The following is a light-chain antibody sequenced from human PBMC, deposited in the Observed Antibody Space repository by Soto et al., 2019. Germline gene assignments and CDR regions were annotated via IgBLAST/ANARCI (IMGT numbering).Light chain of an antibody. CDR2: DAS. J-gene: IGKJ2*01. CDR1: QDISTS. Sequence: DIQLTQSPSSLSASIGDSVTITCQAIQDISTSLNWYHRRPGKAPKLLITDASTLQTGVPPRFRGSGAGTDFSFTISRLQPEDFGEYYGQQYENVPTFGQGPKVKIK. CDR3: QQYENVPT. V-gene: IGKV1-33*01.